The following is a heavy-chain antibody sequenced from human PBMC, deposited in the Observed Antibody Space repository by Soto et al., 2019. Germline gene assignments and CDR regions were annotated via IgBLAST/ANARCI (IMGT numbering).Heavy chain of an antibody. J-gene: IGHJ4*02. CDR3: VKGWGYYHLVVATAY. Sequence: GGSLRLSCAASGFTFSSYAMKGVRQAPGKGLEWVAVISFDGSNKYYADSVKGRFTISRDNSKNTLYLQMNSLRAEDTAVYYCVKGWGYYHLVVATAYRGQRFLVIVSS. D-gene: IGHD2-21*02. V-gene: IGHV3-30-3*01. CDR2: ISFDGSNK. CDR1: GFTFSSYA.